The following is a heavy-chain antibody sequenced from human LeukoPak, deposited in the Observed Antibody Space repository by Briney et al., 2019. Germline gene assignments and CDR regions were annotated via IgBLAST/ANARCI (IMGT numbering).Heavy chain of an antibody. J-gene: IGHJ6*02. V-gene: IGHV4-59*01. CDR3: ARSESSSSIYYYGMDV. CDR1: GGSIRSCY. CDR2: IYYSGNT. D-gene: IGHD6-6*01. Sequence: SETLSLTCTVSGGSIRSCYWSWIRQPPGKGLEWIGYIYYSGNTNYNPSLKSRVTISVDTSKNQFSLKLSSVTAADTAVYYCARSESSSSIYYYGMDVWGQGTTVTVSS.